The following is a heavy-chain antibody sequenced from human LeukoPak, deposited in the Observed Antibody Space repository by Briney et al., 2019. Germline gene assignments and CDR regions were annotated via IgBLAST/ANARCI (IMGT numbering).Heavy chain of an antibody. CDR1: GFTFSGST. V-gene: IGHV3-73*01. J-gene: IGHJ4*02. CDR3: TRDRGAYNLYDY. Sequence: TGGSLRLYCAASGFTFSGSTMHWVRQASGKGLEWVGHIRDKANNYATTYTASLKGSFTISRDDSKNTAYLQMNSLKTEDTAVYHCTRDRGAYNLYDYWGQGTLVTVSS. D-gene: IGHD1-1*01. CDR2: IRDKANNYAT.